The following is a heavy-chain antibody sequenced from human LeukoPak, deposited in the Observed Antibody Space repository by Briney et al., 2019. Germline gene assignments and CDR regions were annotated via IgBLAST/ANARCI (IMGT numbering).Heavy chain of an antibody. J-gene: IGHJ4*02. Sequence: SESLSLTCTVSGGSIRSYYWSWIRQPPGKGLEWIGYIYFSGSTSYNPSLKSRVTISVDRSKNQFSLKLSSVAAADTAVYYCARSYDTNFDYWGQGTLVTVSS. CDR2: IYFSGST. D-gene: IGHD3-3*01. V-gene: IGHV4-59*01. CDR3: ARSYDTNFDY. CDR1: GGSIRSYY.